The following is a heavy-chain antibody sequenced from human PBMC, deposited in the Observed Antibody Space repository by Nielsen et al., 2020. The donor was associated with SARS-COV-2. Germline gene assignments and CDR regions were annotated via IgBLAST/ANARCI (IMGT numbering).Heavy chain of an antibody. CDR3: ASQGGELSYSNYDYYYYYYMDV. CDR2: ISSSGSTI. V-gene: IGHV3-48*02. J-gene: IGHJ6*03. Sequence: GESLKISYAASGFTFSSYSMNWVRQAPGKGLEWVSYISSSGSTIYYADSVKGRFTISRDNAKNSLYLQMNSLRDEDTAVYYCASQGGELSYSNYDYYYYYYMDVWGKGTTVTVSS. CDR1: GFTFSSYS. D-gene: IGHD4-11*01.